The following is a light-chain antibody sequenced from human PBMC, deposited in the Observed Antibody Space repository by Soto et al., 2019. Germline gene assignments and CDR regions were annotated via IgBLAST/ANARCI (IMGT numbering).Light chain of an antibody. Sequence: QSVLTQPPSASGTPGQRVTISCSGSSSNIGSNYVYWYQHLPGTAPKLLIYRNNQRHSGVPDRFSGSKSGTSASLAISGLRSEDEADYYCAAWDDSLSGRVFGGGTKLTVL. J-gene: IGLJ2*01. CDR1: SSNIGSNY. CDR2: RNN. CDR3: AAWDDSLSGRV. V-gene: IGLV1-47*01.